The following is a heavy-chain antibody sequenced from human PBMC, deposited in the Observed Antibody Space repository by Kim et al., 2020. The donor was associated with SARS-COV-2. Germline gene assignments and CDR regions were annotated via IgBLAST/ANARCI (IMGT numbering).Heavy chain of an antibody. J-gene: IGHJ4*02. Sequence: SETLSLTCTVSGGSISSSSYYWGWIRQPPGKGLEWIGSIYYSGSTYYNPSLKSRVTISVDTSKNQFSLKLSSVTAADTAVYYCARGWIQLWSQGYFDYWGQGTLVTVSS. CDR1: GGSISSSSYY. V-gene: IGHV4-39*07. CDR2: IYYSGST. D-gene: IGHD5-18*01. CDR3: ARGWIQLWSQGYFDY.